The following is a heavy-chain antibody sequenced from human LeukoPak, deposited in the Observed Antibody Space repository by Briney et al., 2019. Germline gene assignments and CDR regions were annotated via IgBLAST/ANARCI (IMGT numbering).Heavy chain of an antibody. Sequence: SQTLSLTCTVSGGSISSGSYYWSWIRQPAGKGLEWIGRIYTSGSTNYNPSLKSRVTISVDTSKNQFSLKLSSVTAADTAVYYCARVKIVPDAMGGYFDYWGQGTLVTVSS. CDR2: IYTSGST. J-gene: IGHJ4*02. CDR1: GGSISSGSYY. D-gene: IGHD2-2*01. CDR3: ARVKIVPDAMGGYFDY. V-gene: IGHV4-61*02.